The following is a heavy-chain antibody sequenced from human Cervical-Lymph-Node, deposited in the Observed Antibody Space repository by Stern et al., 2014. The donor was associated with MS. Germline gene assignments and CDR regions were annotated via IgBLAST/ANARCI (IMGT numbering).Heavy chain of an antibody. J-gene: IGHJ5*02. CDR3: ARMSSIAAGWFDP. V-gene: IGHV1-69*09. D-gene: IGHD6-13*01. CDR1: GDTFSTDT. Sequence: VQLVESGAEVKKPGSSVKVSYKASGDTFSTDTISWVRQAPGQGPEWMGRIIPTLGIAKYAQKFQGRVTISADESTTTAYMELDSLRSEDTAVYYCARMSSIAAGWFDPWGQGTLVTVSS. CDR2: IIPTLGIA.